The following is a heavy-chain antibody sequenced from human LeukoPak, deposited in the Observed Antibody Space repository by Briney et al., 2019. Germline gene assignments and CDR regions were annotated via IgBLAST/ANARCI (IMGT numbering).Heavy chain of an antibody. CDR1: GFTFSSYA. D-gene: IGHD4-11*01. J-gene: IGHJ4*02. CDR3: ARVPHPTYYFDY. CDR2: VSGNGATT. V-gene: IGHV3-23*01. Sequence: GGSLRVSCAASGFTFSSYAMSWVRLAPGEGLEWVSTVSGNGATTYYADSVKGRFTISRDNSKNTLDLQMSSLRAEDTAIYFCARVPHPTYYFDYWGRGTLVTVSS.